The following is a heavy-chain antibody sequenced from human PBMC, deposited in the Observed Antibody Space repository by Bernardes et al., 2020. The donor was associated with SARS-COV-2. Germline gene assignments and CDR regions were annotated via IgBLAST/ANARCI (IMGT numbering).Heavy chain of an antibody. CDR1: GFTFSTYS. D-gene: IGHD3-3*01. J-gene: IGHJ6*02. CDR2: ISGDGTYI. Sequence: GSLRLSCAASGFTFSTYSMNWVRQAPGKGPEWVSSISGDGTYIFYADSVKGRFTFSRDNAKNSLYLQMSSLRVEDTAVYYCARVLFGGYGMDVWGQGTTVTVSS. V-gene: IGHV3-21*01. CDR3: ARVLFGGYGMDV.